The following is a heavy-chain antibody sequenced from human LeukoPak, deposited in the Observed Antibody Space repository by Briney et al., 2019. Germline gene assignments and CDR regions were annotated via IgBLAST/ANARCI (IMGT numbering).Heavy chain of an antibody. J-gene: IGHJ4*02. V-gene: IGHV1-18*01. CDR3: ARGFLEWLSGGYLDY. CDR2: ISAYNGNT. Sequence: ASVKVSCKASGYTFTSYGISWVRQAPGQGLEWMGWISAYNGNTNYAQRLQGRVTMTTDTSTSTAYMELRGLRSDDTAVYYCARGFLEWLSGGYLDYWGQGTLVTVSS. CDR1: GYTFTSYG. D-gene: IGHD3-3*01.